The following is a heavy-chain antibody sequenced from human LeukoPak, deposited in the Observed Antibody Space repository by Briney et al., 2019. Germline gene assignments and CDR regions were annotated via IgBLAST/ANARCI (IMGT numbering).Heavy chain of an antibody. CDR2: VSYDGSNN. CDR1: GSTFSNYA. V-gene: IGHV3-30-3*01. Sequence: PGRSLRLSCAASGSTFSNYAMHWVRQAPGKGLEWVAVVSYDGSNNYHADSVKGRFTISRDNAKNTLYLQMNSLRAEDTAVYYCARENTGFFDYWGQGTLVTVSS. J-gene: IGHJ4*02. CDR3: ARENTGFFDY. D-gene: IGHD2-8*02.